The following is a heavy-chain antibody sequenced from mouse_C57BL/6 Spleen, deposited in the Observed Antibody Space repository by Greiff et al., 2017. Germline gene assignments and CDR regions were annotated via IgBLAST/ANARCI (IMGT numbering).Heavy chain of an antibody. D-gene: IGHD1-1*01. CDR1: GYTFTSYW. J-gene: IGHJ2*01. Sequence: QVQLQQSGAELVKPGASVTLSCKASGYTFTSYWMHWVKQRPGRGLEWIGRIDPETGGTTYNEKFKSKATLTADKTSSTAYMKLSGLTSEDSAVHYCARTGYYSGRRAGFDYWGQGTTLTVSS. CDR2: IDPETGGT. CDR3: ARTGYYSGRRAGFDY. V-gene: IGHV1-72*01.